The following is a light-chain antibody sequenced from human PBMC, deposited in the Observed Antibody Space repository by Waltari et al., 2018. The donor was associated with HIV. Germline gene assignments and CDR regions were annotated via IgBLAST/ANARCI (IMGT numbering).Light chain of an antibody. Sequence: QSVLTQQPPGSGAPGQRVTISCSGTRANIGDRYETTWYQQLPGKAPNLLTYGNTNRPSGVPDRFSAFKSGTSASLVITGLQAEDEADYYCHSYDNSLSASVFGGGTKLTVL. CDR1: RANIGDRYE. V-gene: IGLV1-40*01. J-gene: IGLJ3*02. CDR3: HSYDNSLSASV. CDR2: GNT.